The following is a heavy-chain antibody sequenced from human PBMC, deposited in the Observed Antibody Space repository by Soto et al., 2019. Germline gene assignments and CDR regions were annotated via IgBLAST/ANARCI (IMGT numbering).Heavy chain of an antibody. Sequence: GGSLRLSCLASGFTFSDYAMTWVRHVPGRGLEWVSSLNGAGGSTYYADSVRGRFTISRDNSQNTLFLQMNTLTVDDTAIYYCAAPRDEYGAGIRCFTYGMDVWGQGTTVTVSS. CDR1: GFTFSDYA. V-gene: IGHV3-23*01. D-gene: IGHD3-10*01. CDR3: AAPRDEYGAGIRCFTYGMDV. CDR2: LNGAGGST. J-gene: IGHJ6*02.